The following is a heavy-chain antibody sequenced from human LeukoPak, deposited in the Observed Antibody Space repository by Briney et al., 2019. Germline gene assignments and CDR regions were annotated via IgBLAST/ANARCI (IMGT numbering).Heavy chain of an antibody. CDR3: ARDFSSDSDS. J-gene: IGHJ5*02. V-gene: IGHV3-53*04. D-gene: IGHD5-12*01. Sequence: GGSLRLSCAASGFTVSSNYMSWVRQAPGKGLEWVSVIYSGGSTYSADSVKGRFTISRHNSKNTLYLQMNSLRAEDTAVYYCARDFSSDSDSWGQGTLVTVSS. CDR1: GFTVSSNY. CDR2: IYSGGST.